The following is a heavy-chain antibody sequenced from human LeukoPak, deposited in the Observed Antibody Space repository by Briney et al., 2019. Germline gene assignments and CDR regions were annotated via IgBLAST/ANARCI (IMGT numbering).Heavy chain of an antibody. J-gene: IGHJ1*01. D-gene: IGHD6-13*01. CDR2: IKQDGSEK. CDR1: GFTFSNYW. V-gene: IGHV3-7*04. Sequence: GGSLRLSCATSGFTFSNYWMNWVRQAPGKGLEWVANIKQDGSEKYYVDSVKGRFTISRDNAKNSLFLQMNGLRADDTAVYYCARDPQTNSWPEYFPHWGQGTLVTVSS. CDR3: ARDPQTNSWPEYFPH.